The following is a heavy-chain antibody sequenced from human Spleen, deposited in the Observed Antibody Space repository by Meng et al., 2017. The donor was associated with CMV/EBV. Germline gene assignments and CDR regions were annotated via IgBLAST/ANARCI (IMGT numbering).Heavy chain of an antibody. CDR1: GYTFTRYA. V-gene: IGHV1-2*02. D-gene: IGHD2-2*01. CDR2: INPNSGGT. J-gene: IGHJ6*02. CDR3: ARDRCSSTSCPRGYYGMDV. Sequence: ASVKVSCKASGYTFTRYAINWVRQAPGQGLEWMGWINPNSGGTNYAQKFQGRVTMTRDTSISTAYMELSRLRSDDTAVYYCARDRCSSTSCPRGYYGMDVWGQGTTVTVSS.